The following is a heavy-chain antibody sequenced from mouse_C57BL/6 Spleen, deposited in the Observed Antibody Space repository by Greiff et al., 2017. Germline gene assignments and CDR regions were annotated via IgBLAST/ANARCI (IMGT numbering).Heavy chain of an antibody. CDR1: GYTFTSYW. Sequence: VQLKESGTVLARPGASVKMSCKTSGYTFTSYWMHWVKQRPGQGLEWIGAIYPGNSDTSYNQKFKGKDKLTAVTSASTAYMELSSLTNEDSAVXYYTRCEYFEYGGQGTTLTVSS. J-gene: IGHJ2*01. CDR2: IYPGNSDT. CDR3: TRCEYFEY. V-gene: IGHV1-5*01.